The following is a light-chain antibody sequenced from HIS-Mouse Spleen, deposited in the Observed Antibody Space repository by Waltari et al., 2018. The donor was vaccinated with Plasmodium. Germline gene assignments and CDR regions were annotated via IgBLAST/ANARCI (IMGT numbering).Light chain of an antibody. V-gene: IGLV3-10*01. Sequence: SYELTQPPSVSVSPGQTARITCSGDALPKKYAYWYQQQSGQAPVLVIYEDSKRPSGIPERFSGCSSGTMATVTISGAQVEDEADYYCYSTDSSGNHRVFGGGTKLTVL. CDR3: YSTDSSGNHRV. J-gene: IGLJ3*02. CDR1: ALPKKY. CDR2: EDS.